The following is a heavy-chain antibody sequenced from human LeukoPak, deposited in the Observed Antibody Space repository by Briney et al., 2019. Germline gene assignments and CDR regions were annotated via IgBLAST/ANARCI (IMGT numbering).Heavy chain of an antibody. CDR1: GFPFSSHA. CDR3: ARAIGSSAYYSFDY. J-gene: IGHJ4*02. D-gene: IGHD3-22*01. Sequence: PGGSLRLSCAASGFPFSSHAMTWVRQAPGKGLEWVSTISDSVGSTYYADSVRGRFTISRDTSKNTLYLQMNSLTAEDTAVYYCARAIGSSAYYSFDYWGQGTLVTVSS. CDR2: ISDSVGST. V-gene: IGHV3-23*01.